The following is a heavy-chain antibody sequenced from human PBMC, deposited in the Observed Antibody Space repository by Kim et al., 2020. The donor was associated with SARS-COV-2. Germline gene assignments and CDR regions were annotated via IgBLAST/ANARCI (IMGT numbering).Heavy chain of an antibody. CDR2: IIPIFGTA. V-gene: IGHV1-69*13. CDR1: GGTFSSYA. J-gene: IGHJ2*01. Sequence: SVKVSCKASGGTFSSYAISWVRQAPGQGLEWMGGIIPIFGTANYAQKFQGRVTITADESTSTAYMELSSLRSEDTAVYYCARDRYYYDSSGYYPRYWYFDLWGRGTLVTVSS. CDR3: ARDRYYYDSSGYYPRYWYFDL. D-gene: IGHD3-22*01.